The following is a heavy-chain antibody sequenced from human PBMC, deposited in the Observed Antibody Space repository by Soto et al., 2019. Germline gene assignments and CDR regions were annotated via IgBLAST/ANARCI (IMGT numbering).Heavy chain of an antibody. V-gene: IGHV4-59*08. CDR3: ARRADSGYDAFDI. Sequence: PSETLSLTCTVSGGSISSYYWSWIRQPPGKGLEWIGYIYYSGSTNYNPSLKSRVTISVDTSKNQFSLKLSSVTAADTAVYYCARRADSGYDAFDIWGQGTMVTVSS. D-gene: IGHD5-12*01. CDR2: IYYSGST. CDR1: GGSISSYY. J-gene: IGHJ3*02.